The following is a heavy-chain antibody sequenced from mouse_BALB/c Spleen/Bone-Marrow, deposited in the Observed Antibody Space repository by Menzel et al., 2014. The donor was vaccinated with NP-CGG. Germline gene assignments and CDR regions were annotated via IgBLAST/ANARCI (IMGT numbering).Heavy chain of an antibody. CDR3: ASDRGLTYFDY. D-gene: IGHD2-4*01. J-gene: IGHJ2*01. CDR1: GFTFTDYY. Sequence: EVMLVESGGGLVQPGSSLRLSCTTSGFTFTDYYMSWVRQPPGKALEWLGFIRNKANGYTTEYSASVKGRFTISRDNSQSILYLQMNTLRAEDSATYYCASDRGLTYFDYWGQGTTLTVSS. V-gene: IGHV7-3*02. CDR2: IRNKANGYTT.